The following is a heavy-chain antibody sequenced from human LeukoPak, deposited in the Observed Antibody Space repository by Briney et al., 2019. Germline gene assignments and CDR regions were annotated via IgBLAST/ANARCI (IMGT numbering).Heavy chain of an antibody. V-gene: IGHV3-23*01. D-gene: IGHD6-6*01. CDR1: GFTFSSYA. CDR2: ISGSGGST. Sequence: GGSLRLSCAASGFTFSSYAMSWVRQAPGKGLEWVSGISGSGGSTYYADSVKGRFTISRDNSKNTLYLQMNSLRAEDTAVYYCARLTQLARGRYWGQGTLVTVSS. CDR3: ARLTQLARGRY. J-gene: IGHJ4*02.